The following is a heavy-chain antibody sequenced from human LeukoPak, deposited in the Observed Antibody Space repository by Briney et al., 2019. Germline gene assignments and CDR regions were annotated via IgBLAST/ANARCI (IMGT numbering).Heavy chain of an antibody. D-gene: IGHD3-22*01. Sequence: GGSLRLSCAASGFTFSNAWMSWVRQAPGKGLEWVGRIKSKTDGGTTDYAAPVKGRFTISRDDSKNTLYLQMNSLKTEDTAVYYCTTESYYYDSSGYFFPPDYWGQGNLVTVSS. CDR3: TTESYYYDSSGYFFPPDY. CDR1: GFTFSNAW. J-gene: IGHJ4*02. CDR2: IKSKTDGGTT. V-gene: IGHV3-15*01.